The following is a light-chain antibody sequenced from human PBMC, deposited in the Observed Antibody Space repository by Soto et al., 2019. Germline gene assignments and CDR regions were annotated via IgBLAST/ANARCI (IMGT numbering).Light chain of an antibody. CDR1: QSISSY. Sequence: DIQMTQSPSSLSASVGDRFTITCRASQSISSYLNWYKHKXGKAPKXXIYKASSLESGVPSRFRGSGSGTEFTLTISSLQPDDFATYYCQQYNSYSRTFGQGTKVDIK. J-gene: IGKJ1*01. CDR2: KAS. CDR3: QQYNSYSRT. V-gene: IGKV1-5*03.